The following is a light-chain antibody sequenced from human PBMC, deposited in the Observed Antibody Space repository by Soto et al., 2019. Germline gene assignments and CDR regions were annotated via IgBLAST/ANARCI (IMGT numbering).Light chain of an antibody. J-gene: IGKJ2*01. CDR3: QQSYSTLPVT. V-gene: IGKV1-39*01. Sequence: DIQMTQSPSSLSASVGDRVTITCRASQSISSYLNWYQQKPGKAPKLLIYAASSLQSGVPARFSGSGSGTDFTISISSLQPEDLATYYCQQSYSTLPVTFGQGTKLEIK. CDR1: QSISSY. CDR2: AAS.